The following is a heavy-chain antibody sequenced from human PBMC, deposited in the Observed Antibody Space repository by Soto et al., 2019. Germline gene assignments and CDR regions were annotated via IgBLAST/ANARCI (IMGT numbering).Heavy chain of an antibody. CDR1: GGSISSGGYY. V-gene: IGHV4-31*03. Sequence: QVQLQESGPGLVKPSQTLSLTCTVSGGSISSGGYYWSWIRQHPGKGLEWIGYIYYSGSTYYNPSLKGRVTISVDTSKNQFSLKLSSVTAAETAVYYCAREDSVYYMDVWGKGTTVTVSS. CDR2: IYYSGST. CDR3: AREDSVYYMDV. J-gene: IGHJ6*03.